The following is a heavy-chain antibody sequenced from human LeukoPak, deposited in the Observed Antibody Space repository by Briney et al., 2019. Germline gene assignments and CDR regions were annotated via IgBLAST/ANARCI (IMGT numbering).Heavy chain of an antibody. J-gene: IGHJ4*02. CDR3: ARAQWLGYDY. Sequence: NPSETLSLTCTVSGGSISSYYWSWIRQPPGKGREWIGEINHSGSTNYNPSLKSRVTISVDTSKNQFSLKLSSVTAADTAVYYCARAQWLGYDYWGQGTLVTVSS. D-gene: IGHD5-12*01. CDR2: INHSGST. V-gene: IGHV4-34*01. CDR1: GGSISSYY.